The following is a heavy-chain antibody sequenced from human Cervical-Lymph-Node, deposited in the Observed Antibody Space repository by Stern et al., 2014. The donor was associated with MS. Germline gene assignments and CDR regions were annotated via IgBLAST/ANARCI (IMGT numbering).Heavy chain of an antibody. CDR2: IIPILGLP. V-gene: IGHV1-69*04. Sequence: VQLVQSGAEVKKPGSSVNISCKASGGTFISSYAITWMRQAPGHGLEWMGRIIPILGLPNYAQKLQAKITLTADTSTSTTYMELSSLRSEDTAVYYFATGVVSNRAAATLHNLFDPWGQGTLVTVSS. J-gene: IGHJ5*02. D-gene: IGHD2-15*01. CDR1: GGTFISSYA. CDR3: ATGVVSNRAAATLHNLFDP.